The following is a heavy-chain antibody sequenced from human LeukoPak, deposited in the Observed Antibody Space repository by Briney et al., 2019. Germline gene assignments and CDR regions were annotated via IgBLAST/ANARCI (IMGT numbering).Heavy chain of an antibody. CDR1: GGSFSGHY. D-gene: IGHD2-15*01. Sequence: SETLSLTCAVYGGSFSGHYWSWIRQPPGKGLEWIGEINHSGSTNYNPSLKSRVTISVDTSKNQFSLKLSSVTAADTAVYYCARGRVVAATKGLYYYYYYMDVWGKGTTVTVSS. J-gene: IGHJ6*03. V-gene: IGHV4-34*01. CDR2: INHSGST. CDR3: ARGRVVAATKGLYYYYYYMDV.